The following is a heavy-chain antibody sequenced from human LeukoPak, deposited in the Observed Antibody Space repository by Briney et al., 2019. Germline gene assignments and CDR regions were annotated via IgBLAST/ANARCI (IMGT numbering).Heavy chain of an antibody. V-gene: IGHV3-21*01. D-gene: IGHD6-13*01. CDR1: GFTFSSNS. CDR2: ISSSSIYI. CDR3: AREFLEQQPNRGFDP. J-gene: IGHJ5*02. Sequence: PGGSLRLSCAASGFTFSSNSMNWVRQAPGKGLEWVSSISSSSIYIYYADSVKGRFTIYRDHAKNSLYLQMNILRAEHAAVYYCAREFLEQQPNRGFDPWGQGTLVTVSS.